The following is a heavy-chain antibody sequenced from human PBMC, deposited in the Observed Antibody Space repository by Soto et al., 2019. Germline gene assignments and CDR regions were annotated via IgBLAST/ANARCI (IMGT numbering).Heavy chain of an antibody. Sequence: SVKVSCKASGGTFSSYAISWVRQAPGQGLEWMGGIIPIFGTANYAQKFQGRVTITADKSTSTAYMELSSLRSEDTAVYYCARAAMSSIEAPQLNWFDPWGQGTLVTVSS. CDR3: ARAAMSSIEAPQLNWFDP. V-gene: IGHV1-69*06. D-gene: IGHD6-6*01. J-gene: IGHJ5*02. CDR1: GGTFSSYA. CDR2: IIPIFGTA.